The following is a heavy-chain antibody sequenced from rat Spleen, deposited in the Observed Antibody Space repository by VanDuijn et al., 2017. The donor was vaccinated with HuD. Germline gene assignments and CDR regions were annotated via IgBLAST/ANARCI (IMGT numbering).Heavy chain of an antibody. V-gene: IGHV5-31*01. CDR1: GFTFNYYW. CDR3: TRGTYFRH. J-gene: IGHJ2*01. Sequence: EVQLVESGGGLVHPGRSLKLSCVTSGFTFNYYWMTWIRQAPGKGLEWVSSITNTGVTPYYQDSVKGRFTVSRDNEQNILYLQMDSLRSEDTATYYCTRGTYFRHWGQGVMVTVSS. CDR2: ITNTGVTP. D-gene: IGHD4-6*01.